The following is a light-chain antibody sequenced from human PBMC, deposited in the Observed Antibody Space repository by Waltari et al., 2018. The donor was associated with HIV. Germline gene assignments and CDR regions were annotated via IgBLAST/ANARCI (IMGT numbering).Light chain of an antibody. Sequence: HSALTQPASVSGSPGQSITISCTGTSNDVGGFDLVPWYQHHPGKAPKLIIFEVNKRPSGVSNRFSGSKSGNTASLTISGLQTEDETDYYCSSYARSRSLLFGGGTKLTVL. CDR2: EVN. J-gene: IGLJ2*01. CDR3: SSYARSRSLL. V-gene: IGLV2-23*02. CDR1: SNDVGGFDL.